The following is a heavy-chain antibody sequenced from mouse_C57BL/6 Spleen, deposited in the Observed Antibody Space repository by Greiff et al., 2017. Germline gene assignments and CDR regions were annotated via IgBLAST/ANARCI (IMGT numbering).Heavy chain of an antibody. CDR2: IWSGGST. Sequence: VQLVESGPGLVQPSQSLSITCTVSGFSLTSYGVHWVRQPPGKGLEWLGVIWSGGSTDYNAAFISRLSISKDNSKSQVFFKMNSLQADDTAIYYCAKLGYSNLYAMDYWGQGTSVTVSS. V-gene: IGHV2-4*01. J-gene: IGHJ4*01. CDR1: GFSLTSYG. CDR3: AKLGYSNLYAMDY. D-gene: IGHD2-5*01.